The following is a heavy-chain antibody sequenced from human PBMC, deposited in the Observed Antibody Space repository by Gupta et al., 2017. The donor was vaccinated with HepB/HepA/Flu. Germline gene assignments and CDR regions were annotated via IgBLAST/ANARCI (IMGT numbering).Heavy chain of an antibody. J-gene: IGHJ5*02. V-gene: IGHV4-39*01. D-gene: IGHD6-13*01. CDR3: ARGVASSGRYNWFDP. CDR2: IYYGDIT. Sequence: QLQLQQSGPGLVKPSQTLSLTCTVSGDSIGGSAYYWAWIRHPPGEGLEWIGNIYYGDITFYNGARKSRLTISADTSKNQVFLRLKSVTATDTAIYYCARGVASSGRYNWFDPWGQGTLVSVSS. CDR1: GDSIGGSAYY.